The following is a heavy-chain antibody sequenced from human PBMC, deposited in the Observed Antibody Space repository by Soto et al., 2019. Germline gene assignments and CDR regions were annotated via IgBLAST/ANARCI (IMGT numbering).Heavy chain of an antibody. CDR2: IIPIFGTA. CDR3: ARVYYGSGSYYKTQVGYYYGMDV. CDR1: GGTFSSYA. J-gene: IGHJ6*02. D-gene: IGHD3-10*01. V-gene: IGHV1-69*06. Sequence: GASVKVSCKASGGTFSSYAISWVRQAPGQGLEWMGGIIPIFGTANYAQKFQGRVTITADKSTSTAYMELSSLRSEDTAVYYCARVYYGSGSYYKTQVGYYYGMDVWGQGTTVTVSS.